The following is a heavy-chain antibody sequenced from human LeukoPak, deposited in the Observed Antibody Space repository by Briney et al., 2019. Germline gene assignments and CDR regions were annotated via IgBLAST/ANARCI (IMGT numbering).Heavy chain of an antibody. V-gene: IGHV4-34*01. CDR2: INHSGST. CDR3: ARVRGSYLDPIDY. D-gene: IGHD1-26*01. CDR1: GGSFSGYY. Sequence: PSETLSLTCAVYGGSFSGYYWSWIRQPPGKGLEWIGEINHSGSTNYNPSLKSRVTISVDTSKNQLSLKLSSVTAADTAVYYCARVRGSYLDPIDYWGQGTLVTVSS. J-gene: IGHJ4*02.